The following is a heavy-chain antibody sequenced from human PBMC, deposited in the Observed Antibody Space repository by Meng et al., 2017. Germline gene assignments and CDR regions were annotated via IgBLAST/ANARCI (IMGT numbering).Heavy chain of an antibody. CDR1: GYTFTGYY. Sequence: QVHVVPSGGEVKKPGASMMVSCKASGYTFTGYYMHWVRQDPGQGLEWMGRINPNSGGTNYAQKFQGRVTMTRDTSISTAYMELSRLRSDDTAVYYCARGYSSSWYTDYWGQGTLVTVSS. J-gene: IGHJ4*02. D-gene: IGHD6-13*01. CDR3: ARGYSSSWYTDY. CDR2: INPNSGGT. V-gene: IGHV1-2*06.